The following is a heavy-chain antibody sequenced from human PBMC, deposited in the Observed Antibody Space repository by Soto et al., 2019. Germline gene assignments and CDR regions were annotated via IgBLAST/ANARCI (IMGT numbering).Heavy chain of an antibody. CDR3: AKDWLYSSSYFKH. CDR2: ISGSGGST. J-gene: IGHJ1*01. CDR1: GFTFSSYA. V-gene: IGHV3-23*01. Sequence: GGSLRLSCAASGFTFSSYAMSWVRQAPGKGLEWVSAISGSGGSTYYADSVKGRFTISRDNSKNTLYLQMNSLRAEGTAVYYCAKDWLYSSSYFKHWGQGTLVTVSS. D-gene: IGHD6-13*01.